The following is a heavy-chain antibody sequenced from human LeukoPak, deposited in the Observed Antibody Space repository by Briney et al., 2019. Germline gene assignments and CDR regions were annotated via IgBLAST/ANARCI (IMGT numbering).Heavy chain of an antibody. J-gene: IGHJ4*02. CDR1: GYTFTSYD. D-gene: IGHD1-26*01. CDR2: MNPNSGNT. V-gene: IGHV1-8*03. CDR3: ARDRATMGFDY. Sequence: ASVKVSCKASGYTFTSYDINWVRQATGQGLEWMGWMNPNSGNTGYAQKFQGRVTITRNTSISTAYMELSSLRSEDTAVYYCARDRATMGFDYWGQGTLVTVSS.